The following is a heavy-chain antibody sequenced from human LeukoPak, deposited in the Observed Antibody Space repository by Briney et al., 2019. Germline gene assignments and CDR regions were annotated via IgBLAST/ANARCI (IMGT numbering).Heavy chain of an antibody. D-gene: IGHD1-1*01. V-gene: IGHV1-69*04. CDR1: GVTFTSYA. Sequence: SVKVSSTASGVTFTSYAISWVRHAPGQGLEWRGKITPILGIANYAQKFPGRVTITADKSTSTAFMELSSLRSEDSAVDYCGRGTTGAASAFDYWGQGTLVTVSS. CDR3: GRGTTGAASAFDY. CDR2: ITPILGIA. J-gene: IGHJ4*02.